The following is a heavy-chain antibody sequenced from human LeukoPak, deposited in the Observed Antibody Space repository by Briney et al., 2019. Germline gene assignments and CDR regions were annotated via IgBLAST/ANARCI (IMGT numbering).Heavy chain of an antibody. Sequence: GGSLRLSCAVSGFTFSTYWMSWARQAPGKGLEWVANIKQDGSEKYYVDSVKGRFTISRDNAKNSLYLQMNSLRAEDTAVYYCARYSAYGSGSYSPLFDYWGQGTLVTVSS. CDR1: GFTFSTYW. V-gene: IGHV3-7*01. J-gene: IGHJ4*02. CDR2: IKQDGSEK. CDR3: ARYSAYGSGSYSPLFDY. D-gene: IGHD3-10*01.